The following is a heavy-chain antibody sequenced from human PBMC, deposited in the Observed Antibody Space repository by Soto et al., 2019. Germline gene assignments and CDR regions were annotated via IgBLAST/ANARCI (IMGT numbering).Heavy chain of an antibody. J-gene: IGHJ3*02. CDR3: AKDGRIQLWLTDAFDI. CDR1: GFTFSSYG. Sequence: GGSLRLSCAASGFTFSSYGMHWVRQAPGKGLEWVAVISYDGSNKYYADSVKGRFTISRDNSKNTLYLQMNSLRAEDTAVYYCAKDGRIQLWLTDAFDIWGQGTMVTVSS. V-gene: IGHV3-30*18. CDR2: ISYDGSNK. D-gene: IGHD5-18*01.